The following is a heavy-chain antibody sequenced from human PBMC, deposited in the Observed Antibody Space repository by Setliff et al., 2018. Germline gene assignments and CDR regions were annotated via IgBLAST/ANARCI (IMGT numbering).Heavy chain of an antibody. CDR3: AITKGFGDGWLDP. D-gene: IGHD3-10*01. CDR1: GYTFTGYY. J-gene: IGHJ5*02. V-gene: IGHV1-2*02. CDR2: INPHSGGT. Sequence: ASVKVSCKASGYTFTGYYIHWVRQAPGQGLGWMGWINPHSGGTNFPQTFQGRVTMTRDTSLTTAYMEVSSLNSDDTAVYYCAITKGFGDGWLDPWGQGTLVTVSS.